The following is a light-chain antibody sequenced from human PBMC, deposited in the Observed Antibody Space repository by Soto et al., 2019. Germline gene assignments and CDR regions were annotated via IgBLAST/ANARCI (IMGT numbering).Light chain of an antibody. J-gene: IGKJ1*01. V-gene: IGKV1-5*03. CDR1: QSISGW. Sequence: DMQVTQSPSTLSASVGDRVTITCRASQSISGWLAWYQQKPGKAPNLLIYKASTLESGVPSRFSGSGSGTDLTLTISSLQPDDFATYYCQQYNNYGSWTFGQGTKVEIK. CDR3: QQYNNYGSWT. CDR2: KAS.